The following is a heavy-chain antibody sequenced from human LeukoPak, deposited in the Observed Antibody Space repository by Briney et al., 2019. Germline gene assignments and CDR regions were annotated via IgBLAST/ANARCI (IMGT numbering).Heavy chain of an antibody. CDR1: GFTFSNAW. Sequence: PGGSLRLSCAASGFTFSNAWMNWVRQAPGKGLEWVAVIWYDGSNKYYADSVKGRFTISRDNSKNTLYLQMNSLRAEDTAVYYCARDNVPAATYYYYGMDVWGQGTTVTVSS. J-gene: IGHJ6*02. V-gene: IGHV3-33*08. CDR2: IWYDGSNK. D-gene: IGHD2-2*01. CDR3: ARDNVPAATYYYYGMDV.